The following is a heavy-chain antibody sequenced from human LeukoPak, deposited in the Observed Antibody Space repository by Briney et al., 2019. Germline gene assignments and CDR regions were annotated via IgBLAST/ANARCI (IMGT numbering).Heavy chain of an antibody. V-gene: IGHV1-2*02. CDR1: GYTFTGYY. J-gene: IGHJ5*02. CDR3: ARGPGGWYGSYWFDP. Sequence: ASVKVSCKASGYTFTGYYMNWVRQAPGQGLEWMGWINPNSGGTNYAQKFQGRVTMTRDTSISTAYMELSRLRSDDTAVYYCARGPGGWYGSYWFDPWGQGTLVTVSS. D-gene: IGHD6-19*01. CDR2: INPNSGGT.